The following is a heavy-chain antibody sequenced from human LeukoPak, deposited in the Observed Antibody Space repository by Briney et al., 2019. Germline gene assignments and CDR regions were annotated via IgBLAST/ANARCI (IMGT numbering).Heavy chain of an antibody. V-gene: IGHV4-39*01. J-gene: IGHJ6*03. Sequence: SETLSLTCTVSGVSISSSNSYWGWIRQPPGKGLEWIGSIYYSGNTYYNASLKSQVSISIDTSKNQFSLKLSSVTAADTAVYYCARRLLTGYYTLYYYYYMDVWGKGTTVAISS. CDR1: GVSISSSNSY. D-gene: IGHD3-9*01. CDR3: ARRLLTGYYTLYYYYYMDV. CDR2: IYYSGNT.